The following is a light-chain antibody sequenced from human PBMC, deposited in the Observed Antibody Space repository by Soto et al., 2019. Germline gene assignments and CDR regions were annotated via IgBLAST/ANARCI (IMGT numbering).Light chain of an antibody. CDR1: QTITSW. Sequence: DIQMTQSPSTLSASVGARVTITCRASQTITSWLAWYQQKPGKAPKLLIYDVSILESGVPSRFSGSGSGTEFTLTISSLQPDDFATYYCQQYNSYSTFGQGTKVDIK. CDR2: DVS. J-gene: IGKJ1*01. V-gene: IGKV1-5*01. CDR3: QQYNSYST.